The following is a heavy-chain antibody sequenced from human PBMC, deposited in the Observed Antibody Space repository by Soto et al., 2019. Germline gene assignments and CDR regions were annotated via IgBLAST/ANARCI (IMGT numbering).Heavy chain of an antibody. CDR3: AKLIGPTGGY. D-gene: IGHD4-17*01. CDR1: GFTFSGNA. V-gene: IGHV3-23*01. J-gene: IGHJ4*02. CDR2: ISASGDNT. Sequence: GGSLRLSCAASGFTFSGNAMSWVRQAQGKGLEWVSSISASGDNTYYADSVKGRFTISRDNSKDTLYLQMNTLRADDTAVYYCAKLIGPTGGYWGQGXLVTVSS.